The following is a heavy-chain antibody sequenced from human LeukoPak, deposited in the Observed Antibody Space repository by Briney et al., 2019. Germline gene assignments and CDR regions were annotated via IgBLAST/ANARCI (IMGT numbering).Heavy chain of an antibody. CDR1: GGSISSGGYS. V-gene: IGHV4-30-2*01. Sequence: PSQTLSLTCAVSGGSISSGGYSWSWIRQPPGKGLEWIGYIYHSGSTYYNPSLKSRVTISVDRSKNQFSLKLSSVTAADTAVYYCARQRWLQSEAFDYWGQGTLVTVSS. J-gene: IGHJ4*02. CDR2: IYHSGST. CDR3: ARQRWLQSEAFDY. D-gene: IGHD5-24*01.